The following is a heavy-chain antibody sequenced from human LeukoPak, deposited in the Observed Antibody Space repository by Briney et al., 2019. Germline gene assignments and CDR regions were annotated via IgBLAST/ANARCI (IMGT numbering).Heavy chain of an antibody. Sequence: GGSLRLSCTASGFTFGDDPMNWVRQAPGKGLEWVGLIRNKAYGGTTEYAASVKGRFTISRDDSKSIAYLQMNSLKSEDTAMYYCARRGTNRHYFDYWGQGTLVTVSS. CDR2: IRNKAYGGTT. CDR1: GFTFGDDP. V-gene: IGHV3-49*04. J-gene: IGHJ4*02. CDR3: ARRGTNRHYFDY. D-gene: IGHD1-14*01.